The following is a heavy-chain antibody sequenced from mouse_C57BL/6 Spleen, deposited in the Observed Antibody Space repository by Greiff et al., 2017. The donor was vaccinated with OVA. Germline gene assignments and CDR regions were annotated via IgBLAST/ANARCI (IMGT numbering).Heavy chain of an antibody. CDR1: GFYIKNTY. J-gene: IGHJ2*01. D-gene: IGHD1-1*01. V-gene: IGHV14-3*01. CDR3: ALRTAVVADY. CDR2: IDPANGNT. Sequence: VQLQQSVAELVRPGASVKLSCTASGFYIKNTYMHWVKQRPEQGLEWIGRIDPANGNTKYAPKLQGQATITADTSSNTAYLQLSSLTSEDTAIYYCALRTAVVADYWGQGTTLTVSS.